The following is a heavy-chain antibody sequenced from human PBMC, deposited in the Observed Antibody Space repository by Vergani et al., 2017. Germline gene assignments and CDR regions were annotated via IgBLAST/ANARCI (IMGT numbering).Heavy chain of an antibody. CDR3: ARGRFYYDSSGSGYFDY. V-gene: IGHV4-34*01. CDR2: INHSGST. Sequence: QVQLQQWGAGLLKPSETLSLTCAVYGGSFSGYYWSWIRQPPGKGLEWIGEINHSGSTNYNPSLKSRVTISVDTSKNQFSLKLSSVTAADTAVYYCARGRFYYDSSGSGYFDYWGQGTLVTVS. CDR1: GGSFSGYY. D-gene: IGHD3-22*01. J-gene: IGHJ4*02.